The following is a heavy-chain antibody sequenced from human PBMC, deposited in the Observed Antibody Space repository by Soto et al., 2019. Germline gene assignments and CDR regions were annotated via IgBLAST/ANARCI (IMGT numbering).Heavy chain of an antibody. CDR2: ISANNDHT. CDR1: GYTLNTYG. CDR3: ERGTYFDY. V-gene: IGHV1-18*01. J-gene: IGHJ4*02. Sequence: QVQLVQSGAEVKKPGASVKVSCKASGYTLNTYGITWVRQAPGQGLEWMGWISANNDHTNYPQKLQGRVTMTTDTSASTAYKELRRLTSDDTAVYYCERGTYFDYWGQGTLVTVSS.